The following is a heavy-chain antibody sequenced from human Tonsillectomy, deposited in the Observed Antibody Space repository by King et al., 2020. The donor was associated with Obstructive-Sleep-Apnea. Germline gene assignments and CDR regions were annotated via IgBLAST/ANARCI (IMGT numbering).Heavy chain of an antibody. J-gene: IGHJ4*01. Sequence: VQLVESGGDLVKPGGSLRLSCAASGFTFSNAWMSWVRQAPGKGLEWVGRIKNKIDGVATDYAAPVKGRFTISRDDSKNTLSLQMNSLKTEDTAMYYCTTENYDSGNYYYFDYWGHGTLVTVSS. CDR2: IKNKIDGVAT. CDR3: TTENYDSGNYYYFDY. V-gene: IGHV3-15*01. CDR1: GFTFSNAW. D-gene: IGHD3-10*01.